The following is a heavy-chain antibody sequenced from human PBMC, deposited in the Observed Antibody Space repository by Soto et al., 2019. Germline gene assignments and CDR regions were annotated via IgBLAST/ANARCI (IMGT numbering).Heavy chain of an antibody. D-gene: IGHD2-2*01. CDR3: ARHRDARVYYFDY. V-gene: IGHV5-10-1*03. CDR1: GYSFTSYW. J-gene: IGHJ4*02. Sequence: EVQLVPSGAEVKKPGESLRISCKGSGYSFTSYWISWLRQMPGKGLEWMGRIDPSDSYTNYSPSFQGHVTISADKSISTAYLQWSSLKASDTAMYYCARHRDARVYYFDYWGQGTLVTVSS. CDR2: IDPSDSYT.